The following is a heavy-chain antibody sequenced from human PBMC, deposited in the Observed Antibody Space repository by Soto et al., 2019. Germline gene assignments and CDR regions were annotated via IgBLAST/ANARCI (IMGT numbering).Heavy chain of an antibody. Sequence: SETLSLTCTVSGGSISSSSYYWGWIRQPPGKGLEWIGSIYYSGSTYYNPSLKSRVTISVDTSKNQFSLKRSSVTAADTAVYYCARAFSWRGYGDDNYYSGMDVWGQGTTVTVSS. J-gene: IGHJ6*02. V-gene: IGHV4-39*01. CDR2: IYYSGST. CDR3: ARAFSWRGYGDDNYYSGMDV. CDR1: GGSISSSSYY. D-gene: IGHD3-3*01.